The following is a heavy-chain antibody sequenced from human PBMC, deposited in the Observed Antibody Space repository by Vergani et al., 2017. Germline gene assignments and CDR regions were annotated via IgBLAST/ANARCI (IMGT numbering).Heavy chain of an antibody. CDR1: GGSISSYY. Sequence: QVQLQESGPGLVKPSETLSLTCTVSGGSISSYYWSWIRQPPGKGLEWIGEINHSGSTNYNPSLKSRVTISVDTSKNQFSLKLSSVTAADTAVYYCARAPGYCSSTSCYGGNYYYYGMDVWGQGTTVTVSS. CDR2: INHSGST. D-gene: IGHD2-2*01. V-gene: IGHV4-34*09. CDR3: ARAPGYCSSTSCYGGNYYYYGMDV. J-gene: IGHJ6*02.